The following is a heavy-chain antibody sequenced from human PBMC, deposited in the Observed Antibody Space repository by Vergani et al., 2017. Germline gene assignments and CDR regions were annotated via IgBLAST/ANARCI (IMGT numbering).Heavy chain of an antibody. V-gene: IGHV4-39*01. CDR3: ARPGIAAAEGYFDY. J-gene: IGHJ4*02. CDR2: IYYSGST. Sequence: QLQLQESGPGLVKPSETLSLTCTVSGGSISSSSYYWGWIRQPPGKGLEWIGSIYYSGSTYYNPSLKSRVTISVDTSKNQFSLKLSSVTAADTAVYYCARPGIAAAEGYFDYWGQGTLVTVSS. D-gene: IGHD6-13*01. CDR1: GGSISSSSYY.